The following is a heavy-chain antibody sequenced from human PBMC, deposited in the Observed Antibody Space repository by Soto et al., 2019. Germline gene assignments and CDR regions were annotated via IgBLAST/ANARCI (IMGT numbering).Heavy chain of an antibody. CDR3: ARGNTGRDYFDY. V-gene: IGHV3-21*01. Sequence: PGGSLRLSCAASGFTFSSYSMNWVRQAPGKGLEWVSSISSSSSYIYYADSVKGRFTISRDNAKNSLYLQMNSLRAEDTAVYYCARGNTGRDYFDYWGQGTLVTVSS. J-gene: IGHJ4*02. D-gene: IGHD2-2*02. CDR2: ISSSSSYI. CDR1: GFTFSSYS.